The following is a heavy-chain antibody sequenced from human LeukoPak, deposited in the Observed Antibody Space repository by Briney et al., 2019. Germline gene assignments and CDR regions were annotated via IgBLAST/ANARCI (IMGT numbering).Heavy chain of an antibody. D-gene: IGHD3-10*02. V-gene: IGHV3-73*01. CDR2: IRSKANSYAT. CDR3: AELGITMSGGV. J-gene: IGHJ6*04. Sequence: GGSLRLSCAASGFTFSGSAMHWVRQASGKGLEWVGRIRSKANSYATAYAASVKGSFTISRDDSKNTAYLQMNSLRAEDTAVYYCAELGITMSGGVWGKGTTVTISS. CDR1: GFTFSGSA.